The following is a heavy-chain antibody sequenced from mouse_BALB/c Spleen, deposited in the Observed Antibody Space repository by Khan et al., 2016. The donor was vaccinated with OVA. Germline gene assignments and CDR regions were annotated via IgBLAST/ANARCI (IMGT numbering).Heavy chain of an antibody. CDR1: GFSLTRYN. CDR2: IWGGGGT. V-gene: IGHV2-6-4*01. J-gene: IGHJ4*01. Sequence: QVQLKQSGPGLVAPSQSLSITCTVSGFSLTRYNIHWVRQPPGKGLEWLGMIWGGGGTDYYSNLKSRLSTSNDNSTCQVFLKLNSLQTVGKAMYYYARAYYRYDGYYAMDYWGQGTSVTVSS. CDR3: ARAYYRYDGYYAMDY. D-gene: IGHD2-14*01.